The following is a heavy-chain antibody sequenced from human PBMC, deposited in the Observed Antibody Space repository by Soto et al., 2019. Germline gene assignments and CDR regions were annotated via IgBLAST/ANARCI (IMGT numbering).Heavy chain of an antibody. CDR3: ARGRYCSGWTPMVFDY. Sequence: SETLSLTCTVSGGPISNSYWGWIRQPPGKGLEWIGYLSYSGGNNYNPSLKSRVAIFGDTSKNQVSLQLRSVTSADTAVYYCARGRYCSGWTPMVFDYWGQGTLVTVSS. D-gene: IGHD2-15*01. J-gene: IGHJ4*02. V-gene: IGHV4-59*01. CDR2: LSYSGGN. CDR1: GGPISNSY.